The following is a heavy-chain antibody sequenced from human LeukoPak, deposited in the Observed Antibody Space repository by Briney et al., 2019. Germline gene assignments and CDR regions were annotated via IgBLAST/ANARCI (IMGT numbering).Heavy chain of an antibody. CDR1: GDSISNSNYY. CDR2: IYYTGST. Sequence: PSETLSLTCTVSGDSISNSNYYWGWFRQPPAKGLEWIGSIYYTGSTHYNPSLKSRVTISVDTSKNQFSLKLSSVTAADTAVFYCARRLGSAWYFDYWGQGTLVTVSS. J-gene: IGHJ4*02. V-gene: IGHV4-39*01. CDR3: ARRLGSAWYFDY. D-gene: IGHD6-25*01.